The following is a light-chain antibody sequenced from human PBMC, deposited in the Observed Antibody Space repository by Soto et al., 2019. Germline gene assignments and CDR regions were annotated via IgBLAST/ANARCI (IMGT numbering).Light chain of an antibody. CDR3: SSYAGTYTPL. CDR2: EVT. CDR1: SSDIGAYNH. Sequence: QAVVTQPASVSGSPGQSITISCTGTSSDIGAYNHVSWYQQYPGKAPTLMIYEVTNRPSGVSSRFSGSKSGNTASLTISGLQAEDEGDYYCSSYAGTYTPLFGGGTKLTVL. V-gene: IGLV2-14*01. J-gene: IGLJ2*01.